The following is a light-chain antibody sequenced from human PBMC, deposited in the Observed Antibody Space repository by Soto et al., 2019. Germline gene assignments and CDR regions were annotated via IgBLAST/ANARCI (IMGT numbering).Light chain of an antibody. CDR2: AAS. CDR3: QQRYSTPRT. CDR1: QSISSY. J-gene: IGKJ1*01. Sequence: LSASVGDRVTITCRASQSISSYLNWYQQKPGKAPKLLIYAASSLQSGVPSRFSGSGSGTDFTLTISSLQPEDFATYYCQQRYSTPRTFGQGTKVDIK. V-gene: IGKV1-39*01.